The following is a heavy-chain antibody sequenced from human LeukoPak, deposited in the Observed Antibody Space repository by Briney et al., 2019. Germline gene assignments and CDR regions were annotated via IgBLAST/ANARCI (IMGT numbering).Heavy chain of an antibody. Sequence: PGESLKISCKGSGYIFTTYWIGWVRQMPGKGLEWMGIIYPGDSDTRYSPSFQGQVTISADKSVNTAYLHWSSLKASDTAMYYCARGSGYGYNWFDPWGQGTLVTVSS. J-gene: IGHJ5*02. CDR2: IYPGDSDT. CDR3: ARGSGYGYNWFDP. V-gene: IGHV5-51*01. CDR1: GYIFTTYW. D-gene: IGHD5-12*01.